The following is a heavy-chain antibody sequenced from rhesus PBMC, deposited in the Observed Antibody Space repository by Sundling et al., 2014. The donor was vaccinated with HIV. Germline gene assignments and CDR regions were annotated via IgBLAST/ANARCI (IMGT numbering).Heavy chain of an antibody. V-gene: IGHV2-174*02. CDR3: ARRGHDDDYVHYDY. CDR1: GFSLSRSGMG. CDR2: IYWDDDK. D-gene: IGHD3-9*01. J-gene: IGHJ4*01. Sequence: QVTLKESGPALVKPTQTLTLTCSFSGFSLSRSGMGVGWIRQPPGKTLEWLTYIYWDDDKRYSPSLKSRLTISKDTSKNQVVLTMTNMDPVDTATYFCARRGHDDDYVHYDYWGQGVLVTVSS.